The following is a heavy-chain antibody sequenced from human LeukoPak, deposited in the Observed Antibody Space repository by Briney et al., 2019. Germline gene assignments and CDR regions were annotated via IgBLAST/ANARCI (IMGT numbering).Heavy chain of an antibody. CDR2: IYYSGST. J-gene: IGHJ4*02. Sequence: SETLSLTCTVSGGSISSSSYYWGWIRQPPGKGLECIGSIYYSGSTYYNPSLKSRVTISVDMSKNQFSLKLSSVTAADTAVYYCASYDFLTGYGFDYWGQGTLVTVSS. CDR1: GGSISSSSYY. CDR3: ASYDFLTGYGFDY. V-gene: IGHV4-39*07. D-gene: IGHD3-9*01.